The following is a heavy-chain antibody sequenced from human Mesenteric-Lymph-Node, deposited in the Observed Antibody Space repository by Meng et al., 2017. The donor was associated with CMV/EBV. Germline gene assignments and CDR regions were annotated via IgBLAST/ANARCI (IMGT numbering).Heavy chain of an antibody. CDR2: IYYSGST. Sequence: SETLSLTCTVSGGSISSYYWSWIRQPPGKGLEWIGYIYYSGSTNYNPSLKSRFTISVDTSKNQFSLKLSSVTAADTAVYYCARGGRGGIYYWGQGTLVTVSS. D-gene: IGHD3-16*01. J-gene: IGHJ4*02. V-gene: IGHV4-59*01. CDR3: ARGGRGGIYY. CDR1: GGSISSYY.